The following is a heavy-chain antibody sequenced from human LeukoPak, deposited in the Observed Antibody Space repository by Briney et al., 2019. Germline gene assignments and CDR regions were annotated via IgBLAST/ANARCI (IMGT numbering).Heavy chain of an antibody. J-gene: IGHJ4*02. CDR1: GGSISSYY. CDR3: ATSIAAAFRVADY. D-gene: IGHD6-13*01. CDR2: IYYSGST. Sequence: PSETLSLTCTVSGGSISSYYWSWIRQPPGKGLEWIGYIYYSGSTKYNPSLKSRVTISVETTKSQFSLKLSSVTAADTAVYYCATSIAAAFRVADYWGQGTLVTVSS. V-gene: IGHV4-59*12.